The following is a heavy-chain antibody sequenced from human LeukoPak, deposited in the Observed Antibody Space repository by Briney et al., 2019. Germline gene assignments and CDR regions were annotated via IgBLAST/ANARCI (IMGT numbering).Heavy chain of an antibody. D-gene: IGHD3-22*01. CDR2: TYYRGSS. CDR1: GGSISGYY. J-gene: IGHJ4*02. Sequence: SETLSLTCVVSGGSISGYYWTWIRQPPGKGLEWIGYTYYRGSSSFNPSLRSRVTISVDTSKKQFSLKLSSVTAADTAVYYCVTYYFDSSGPKKNYWGQGTLVTVSS. V-gene: IGHV4-59*12. CDR3: VTYYFDSSGPKKNY.